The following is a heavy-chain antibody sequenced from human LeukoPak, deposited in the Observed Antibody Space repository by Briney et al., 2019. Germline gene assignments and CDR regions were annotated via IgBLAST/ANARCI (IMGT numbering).Heavy chain of an antibody. V-gene: IGHV3-66*02. D-gene: IGHD1-26*01. Sequence: PGGSLRLSCAAYVFTVSSNYMGWVRQAPGKGLEWLSIIYSGGRTYYADSVKGRFTISRDNSKNTLYLQMNSLRAEDTAVYYCARDEWELLRAYWGQGTLVTVSS. CDR3: ARDEWELLRAY. CDR2: IYSGGRT. J-gene: IGHJ4*02. CDR1: VFTVSSNY.